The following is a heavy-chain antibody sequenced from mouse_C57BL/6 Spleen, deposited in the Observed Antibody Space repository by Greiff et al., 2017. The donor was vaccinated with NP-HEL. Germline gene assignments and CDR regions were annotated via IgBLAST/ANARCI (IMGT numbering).Heavy chain of an antibody. D-gene: IGHD1-1*01. CDR3: ARSSYYYGSSYPFAY. J-gene: IGHJ3*01. CDR1: GYTFTDYN. Sequence: VQLKQSGPELVKPGASVKIPCKASGYTFTDYNMDWVKQSHGKSLEWIGDINPNNGGTIYNQKFKGKATLTVDKSSSTAYMELRSLTSEDTAVYYCARSSYYYGSSYPFAYWGQGTLVTVSA. CDR2: INPNNGGT. V-gene: IGHV1-18*01.